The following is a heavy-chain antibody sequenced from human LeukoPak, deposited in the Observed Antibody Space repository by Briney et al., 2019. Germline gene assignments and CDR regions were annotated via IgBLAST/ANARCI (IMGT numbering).Heavy chain of an antibody. D-gene: IGHD3-16*01. CDR3: AKMGDYYFDY. J-gene: IGHJ4*02. V-gene: IGHV4-4*02. Sequence: PSETLSLTCAVSGGSISSSNWWSWVRQTPGKGLEWIGDIYHSGSTNYNPSLKSRVTLSVDKSNNQFSLKLSSVTAADTAVYSCAKMGDYYFDYWGQGTLVTVSS. CDR2: IYHSGST. CDR1: GGSISSSNW.